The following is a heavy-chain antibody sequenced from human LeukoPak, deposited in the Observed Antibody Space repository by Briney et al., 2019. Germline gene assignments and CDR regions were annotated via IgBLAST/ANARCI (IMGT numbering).Heavy chain of an antibody. CDR3: AKDLTGSIDY. V-gene: IGHV3-74*01. Sequence: PGGSLRLSCAASGFTLSSFLMHWVRQAPGKGLVWVSLINNDGSATRYADSVKGRFTISRDNAKNTLYLQMNSLRAEDTAVYFCAKDLTGSIDYWGQGTLVTVSS. CDR1: GFTLSSFL. D-gene: IGHD3-9*01. J-gene: IGHJ4*02. CDR2: INNDGSAT.